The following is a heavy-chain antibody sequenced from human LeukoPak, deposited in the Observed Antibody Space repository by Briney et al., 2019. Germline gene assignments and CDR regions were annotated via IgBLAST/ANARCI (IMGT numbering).Heavy chain of an antibody. V-gene: IGHV3-23*01. Sequence: PGGSLRLSCAASGFTLSSYAMSWVRQAPGKGLEWVSAISGSGGSTYYADSVKVRFTISRDNSKNTLYLQMNSLRAEDTAVYYCAKDHGDGYNSNFDYWGQGTLVTVSS. CDR2: ISGSGGST. J-gene: IGHJ4*02. D-gene: IGHD5-24*01. CDR3: AKDHGDGYNSNFDY. CDR1: GFTLSSYA.